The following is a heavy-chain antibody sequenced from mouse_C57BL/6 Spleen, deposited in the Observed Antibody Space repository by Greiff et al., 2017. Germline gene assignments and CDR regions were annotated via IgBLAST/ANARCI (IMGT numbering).Heavy chain of an antibody. Sequence: QVQLQQPGAELVKPGASVKLSCKASGYTFTSYWMHWVKQRPGQGLEWIGMIHPNSGSTNYNEKFKSKATLTVDKSSSTAYMQLSSLTSEDSAVYYCARQDYGSSYPFADWGQGTLVTVSA. J-gene: IGHJ3*01. CDR3: ARQDYGSSYPFAD. CDR2: IHPNSGST. CDR1: GYTFTSYW. D-gene: IGHD1-1*01. V-gene: IGHV1-64*01.